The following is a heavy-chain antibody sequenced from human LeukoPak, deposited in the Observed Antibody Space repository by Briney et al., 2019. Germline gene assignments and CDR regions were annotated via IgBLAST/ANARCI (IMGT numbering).Heavy chain of an antibody. J-gene: IGHJ4*02. D-gene: IGHD1-26*01. CDR1: GFTFSSFA. CDR3: AKESNGRRFDFDY. V-gene: IGHV3-30-3*01. Sequence: GGSLRLSCAASGFTFSSFAMHWVRQAPGKGLEWVAVISFDASNKYYADSVKGRFTISRDNSKNTLYLQMNSLRVEDTALYYCAKESNGRRFDFDYWGQGTLATVSS. CDR2: ISFDASNK.